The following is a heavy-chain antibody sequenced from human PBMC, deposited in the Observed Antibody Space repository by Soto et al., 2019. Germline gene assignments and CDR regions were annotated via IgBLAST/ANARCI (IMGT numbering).Heavy chain of an antibody. Sequence: VKVSCKASGGTFSSYAISWVRQAPGQGLEWMGGIIPIFGTANYAQKFQGRVTITADESTSTAYMELSSLRSEDTAVYYCASSPQRLFRQWELPSFDPWGQGTLVTVSS. J-gene: IGHJ5*02. CDR1: GGTFSSYA. D-gene: IGHD1-26*01. CDR3: ASSPQRLFRQWELPSFDP. V-gene: IGHV1-69*01. CDR2: IIPIFGTA.